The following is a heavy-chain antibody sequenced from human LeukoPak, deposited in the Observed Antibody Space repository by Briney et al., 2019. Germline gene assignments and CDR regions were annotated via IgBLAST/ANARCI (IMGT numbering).Heavy chain of an antibody. J-gene: IGHJ5*02. CDR1: GFTFTTHW. CDR3: AYLRVVPAAYNWFDP. V-gene: IGHV3-74*01. D-gene: IGHD2-2*01. Sequence: GGSLRLSCGASGFTFTTHWIHWVRQAPGKGLVWVSRIKPDGSDTNYADSVKGRFTISRDNAKNTVYLQMNSLRAEDTAVYYCAYLRVVPAAYNWFDPWGQGTLVTVSS. CDR2: IKPDGSDT.